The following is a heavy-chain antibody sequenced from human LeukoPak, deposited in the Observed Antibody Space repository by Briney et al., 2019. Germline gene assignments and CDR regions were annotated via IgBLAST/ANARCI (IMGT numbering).Heavy chain of an antibody. CDR3: ARTADGSRSYSDY. CDR2: IYYSGST. CDR1: GGSISSGVYY. D-gene: IGHD3-10*01. V-gene: IGHV4-31*03. J-gene: IGHJ4*02. Sequence: SQTLSLTCTVSGGSISSGVYYWSWIRQHPGKGLEWIGYIYYSGSTYYNPSLKSRVTISVDTSKNQFSLKLSSVTAADTAVYYCARTADGSRSYSDYWGQGTLVTVSS.